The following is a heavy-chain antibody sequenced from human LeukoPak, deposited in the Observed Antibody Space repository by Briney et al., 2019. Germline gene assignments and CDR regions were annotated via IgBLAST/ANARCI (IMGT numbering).Heavy chain of an antibody. V-gene: IGHV3-21*01. CDR1: GFTFSSYS. J-gene: IGHJ4*02. CDR2: ISSSSSYI. Sequence: GGSLRLSCAASGFTFSSYSMNWVRQAPGKGLEWVSSISSSSSYIYYADSVKGRFTISRDNARNSLYLEMNSLRAEDTAVYYCTREQDREAAATIVGDYWGQGTLVTVSS. CDR3: TREQDREAAATIVGDY. D-gene: IGHD3-22*01.